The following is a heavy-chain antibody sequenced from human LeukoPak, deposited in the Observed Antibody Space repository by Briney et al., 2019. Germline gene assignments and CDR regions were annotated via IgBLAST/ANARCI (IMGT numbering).Heavy chain of an antibody. V-gene: IGHV4-34*01. CDR2: INHSGST. D-gene: IGHD3-10*01. Sequence: SETLSLTCAVYGGSFSGYYRSWIRQPPGKGLEWIGEINHSGSTNYNPSLKSRVTISVDTSKNQFSLKLSSVTAADTAVYYCARGGKLAYYYYYYYMDVWGKGTTVTVSS. J-gene: IGHJ6*03. CDR1: GGSFSGYY. CDR3: ARGGKLAYYYYYYYMDV.